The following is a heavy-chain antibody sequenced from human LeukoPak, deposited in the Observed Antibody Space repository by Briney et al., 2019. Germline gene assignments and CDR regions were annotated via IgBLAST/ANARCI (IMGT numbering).Heavy chain of an antibody. CDR1: GGSFSGYY. J-gene: IGHJ4*02. Sequence: PSETLSLTCAVYGGSFSGYYWSWIRQPPGKGLEWIGEINHSGSTNYNPSLKSRVTISVDTSKNQFSLKLSPVTAADTAVYYCARAGYCSSTSCYHYYFDYWGQGTLVTVSS. D-gene: IGHD2-2*01. CDR2: INHSGST. CDR3: ARAGYCSSTSCYHYYFDY. V-gene: IGHV4-34*01.